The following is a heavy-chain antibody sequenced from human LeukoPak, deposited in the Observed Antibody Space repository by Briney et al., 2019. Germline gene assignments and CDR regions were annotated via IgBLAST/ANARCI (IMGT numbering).Heavy chain of an antibody. CDR2: IKQDGSQK. CDR1: GFTFSRYW. V-gene: IGHV3-7*01. D-gene: IGHD3-10*02. Sequence: GGSLRLSCAASGFTFSRYWMSWVRQAPGKGLEWVANIKQDGSQKSYVDSVKGRFTISRDNAKNSLYLQMNSLRAEDTAVYYCAELGITMIGGVWGKGTTVTISS. CDR3: AELGITMIGGV. J-gene: IGHJ6*04.